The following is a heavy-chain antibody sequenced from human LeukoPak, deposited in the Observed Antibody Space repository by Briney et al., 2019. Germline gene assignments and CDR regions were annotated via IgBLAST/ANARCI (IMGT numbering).Heavy chain of an antibody. CDR1: GFTFSSYS. V-gene: IGHV3-21*01. Sequence: GGSLRLSCAASGFTFSSYSMNWVRQAPGKGLEWVSSISSSSSYIYYADSVKGRFTISRDNAKNSLYLQMNSLRAEDTAVYYCARDPLGYCSGGSCYSGRWGQGTLVTVSS. J-gene: IGHJ4*02. CDR2: ISSSSSYI. CDR3: ARDPLGYCSGGSCYSGR. D-gene: IGHD2-15*01.